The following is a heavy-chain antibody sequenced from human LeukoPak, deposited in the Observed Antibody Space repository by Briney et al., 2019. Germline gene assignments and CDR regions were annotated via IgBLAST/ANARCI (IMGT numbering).Heavy chain of an antibody. CDR2: ISYDGSNK. CDR1: GFTFSSYG. V-gene: IGHV3-30*18. J-gene: IGHJ6*02. Sequence: GRSLRLSCAASGFTFSSYGMHWVRQAPGKGLEWVAVISYDGSNKYYADSVKGRFTISRDNSKNTLYLQMNSLRAEDTAVYYCAKGGPYYGSGPDYYYYYGKDVWGQGTTVTVSS. CDR3: AKGGPYYGSGPDYYYYYGKDV. D-gene: IGHD3-10*01.